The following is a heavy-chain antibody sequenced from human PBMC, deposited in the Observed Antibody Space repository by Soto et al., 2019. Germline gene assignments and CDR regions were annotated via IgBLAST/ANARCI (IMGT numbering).Heavy chain of an antibody. D-gene: IGHD1-26*01. CDR2: IIPFFGTS. CDR1: GGTFSSYP. J-gene: IGHJ6*02. CDR3: ARVGHITNYGMAV. Sequence: QVQLVQSGAEVKKPGSSVKVSCGASGGTFSSYPINWVRQAPGQGLEWMGGIIPFFGTSNYAQKFQGRVTITADESTSTAYMELRRLRSEDTAVYYCARVGHITNYGMAVWGQGPTVTVSS. V-gene: IGHV1-69*01.